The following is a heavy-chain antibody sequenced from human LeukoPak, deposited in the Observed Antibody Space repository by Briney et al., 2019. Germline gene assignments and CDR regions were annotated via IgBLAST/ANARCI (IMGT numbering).Heavy chain of an antibody. D-gene: IGHD6-13*01. CDR1: GFTFSSYS. CDR3: ARYIAAAGPLDLYWYFDL. Sequence: GGSLRLSCAASGFTFSSYSMNWVRQAPGKGLEWVSYISSSSSTIYYADSVKGRFTISRDNAKNSLYLQMNSLRAEDTAVYYCARYIAAAGPLDLYWYFDLWGRGTLVTVSS. CDR2: ISSSSSTI. V-gene: IGHV3-48*04. J-gene: IGHJ2*01.